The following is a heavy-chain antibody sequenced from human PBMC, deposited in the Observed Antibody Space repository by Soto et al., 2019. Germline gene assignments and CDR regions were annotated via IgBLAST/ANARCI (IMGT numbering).Heavy chain of an antibody. CDR3: ARPYCSGGSCYPLDAFDI. CDR1: GFTFSSYG. Sequence: QVQLVESGGGVVQPGRSLRLSCAASGFTFSSYGMHWVRQAPGKGLEWVAVIWYDGSNKYYADSVKGRFTISRDNSKNTLYLQMNSLRAEDTAVYYCARPYCSGGSCYPLDAFDIWGQGTIVTVSS. CDR2: IWYDGSNK. J-gene: IGHJ3*02. V-gene: IGHV3-33*01. D-gene: IGHD2-15*01.